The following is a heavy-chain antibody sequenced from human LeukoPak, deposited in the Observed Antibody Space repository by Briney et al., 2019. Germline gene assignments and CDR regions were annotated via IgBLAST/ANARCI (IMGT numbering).Heavy chain of an antibody. CDR3: ATDGQEGYYFDY. CDR1: GGSISSSSYY. CDR2: IYYSGST. V-gene: IGHV4-39*01. Sequence: SETLSLTCTVSGGSISSSSYYWGWIRQPPGKGLEWIGSIYYSGSTYYNPSLKSRVTISVDTSKNQFFLKLSSVTAADTAVYYCATDGQEGYYFDYWGQGTLVTVSS. D-gene: IGHD3-22*01. J-gene: IGHJ4*02.